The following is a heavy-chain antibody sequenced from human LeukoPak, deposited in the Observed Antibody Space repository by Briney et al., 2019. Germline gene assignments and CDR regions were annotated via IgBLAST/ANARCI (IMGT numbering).Heavy chain of an antibody. Sequence: GRSLRLSCAASGFTFSSYTMHWVRQAPGKGLEWVAVISVYESHKYYADSVKGRFTLSRDNSKNTLYLQMNSLATEDTAVYYCAKDQGTGFSDFDYWGQGTLVTVSS. D-gene: IGHD6-19*01. CDR3: AKDQGTGFSDFDY. V-gene: IGHV3-30*04. J-gene: IGHJ4*02. CDR2: ISVYESHK. CDR1: GFTFSSYT.